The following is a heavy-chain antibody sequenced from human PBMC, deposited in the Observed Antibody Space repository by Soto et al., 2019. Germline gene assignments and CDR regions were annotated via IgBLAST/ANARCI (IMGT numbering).Heavy chain of an antibody. D-gene: IGHD2-2*01. CDR3: AHRHSTVYFDY. Sequence: QITLKESGPTLVIPTQSLTLTCTFSGFSLSTSGVGMGWIRQPPGKGLGWLALTYCGVDKRYSPSRKRRLTITKDTSKNQVVFTMTNMDPVDTATYYCAHRHSTVYFDYWGQGTLVTVSS. CDR2: TYCGVDK. CDR1: GFSLSTSGVG. J-gene: IGHJ4*02. V-gene: IGHV2-5*02.